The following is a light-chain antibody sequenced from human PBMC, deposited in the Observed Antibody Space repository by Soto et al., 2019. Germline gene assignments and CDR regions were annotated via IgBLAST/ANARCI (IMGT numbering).Light chain of an antibody. CDR3: SSYTGTNDIPYV. Sequence: QSALTQPASVSGSPGQSITISCTGTSSDVGTYNRVSWYQQLPGKAPKLMISEVSSRPSGVSNRFSGSKSDNTASLTISGLQAEDEAEYFCSSYTGTNDIPYVFGTGTKLTVL. CDR2: EVS. J-gene: IGLJ1*01. CDR1: SSDVGTYNR. V-gene: IGLV2-14*01.